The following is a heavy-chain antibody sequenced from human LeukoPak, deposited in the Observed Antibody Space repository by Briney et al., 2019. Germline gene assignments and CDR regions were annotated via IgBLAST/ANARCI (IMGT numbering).Heavy chain of an antibody. CDR3: ARADSSGYYPVYDAFDI. V-gene: IGHV4-59*01. D-gene: IGHD3-22*01. CDR1: GGSISSYY. J-gene: IGHJ3*02. Sequence: PSETLSLTCTVSGGSISSYYWSWIRQPPGKGLEWIRYIYYSGSTNYNPSLKSRVTISVDTSKDQFSLKLSSVTAADTAVYYCARADSSGYYPVYDAFDIWGQGTMVTVSS. CDR2: IYYSGST.